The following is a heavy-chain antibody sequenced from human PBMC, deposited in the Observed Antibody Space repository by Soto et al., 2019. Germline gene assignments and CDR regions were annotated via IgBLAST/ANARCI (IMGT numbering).Heavy chain of an antibody. J-gene: IGHJ4*02. CDR3: AKVLGGYSYGWAPGG. D-gene: IGHD5-18*01. Sequence: SLRLSCAVSVFTFSSYGMHWFRQAPRKGLEWVAVISYDGSNTYYADTVKGRFTISRDNSKNTLYLQMNSLRAEDTAVYYCAKVLGGYSYGWAPGGWGQGTLVTVYS. CDR1: VFTFSSYG. V-gene: IGHV3-30*18. CDR2: ISYDGSNT.